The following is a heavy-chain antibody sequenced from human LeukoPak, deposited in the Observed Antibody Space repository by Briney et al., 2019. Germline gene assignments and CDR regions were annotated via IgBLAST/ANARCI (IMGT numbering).Heavy chain of an antibody. V-gene: IGHV4-61*08. Sequence: PSETLSLTCTVSGGSISSGDYYWSWIRQPPGKGLEWIGYIYYSGSTNYNPSLKSRVTISVDTSKNQFSLKLSSVTAADTAVYYCARGARGMDSGSYYNYYGMDVWGQGTTVTVSS. J-gene: IGHJ6*02. CDR2: IYYSGST. D-gene: IGHD1-26*01. CDR1: GGSISSGDYY. CDR3: ARGARGMDSGSYYNYYGMDV.